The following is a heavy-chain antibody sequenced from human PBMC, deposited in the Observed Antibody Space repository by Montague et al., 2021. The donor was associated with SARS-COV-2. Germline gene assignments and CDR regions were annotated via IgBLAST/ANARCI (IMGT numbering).Heavy chain of an antibody. Sequence: SLRLSCAASGFTFNNYAMHWVRQAPGKGLEWVAIISDDGSNKYYADFVKGRLAISRDNSKNTLYLQMNSLRAEDTAVYYCVRASLIKARIAVAGTTVYWGQGTLVTISS. CDR2: ISDDGSNK. CDR3: VRASLIKARIAVAGTTVY. D-gene: IGHD6-19*01. V-gene: IGHV3-30*09. CDR1: GFTFNNYA. J-gene: IGHJ4*02.